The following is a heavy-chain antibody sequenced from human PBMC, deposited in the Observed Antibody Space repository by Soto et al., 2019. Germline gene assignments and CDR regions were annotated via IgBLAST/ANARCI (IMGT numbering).Heavy chain of an antibody. Sequence: ASETLSLTCAVSGGSISSGGYSWSWIRQPPGKGLEWIGYIYHSGSTYYNPSLKSRVTISVDRSKNQFSLKLSSVTAADTAVYYCARGYSSSSFYYYGMDVWGQGTTVTVSS. J-gene: IGHJ6*02. V-gene: IGHV4-30-2*01. D-gene: IGHD6-6*01. CDR3: ARGYSSSSFYYYGMDV. CDR2: IYHSGST. CDR1: GGSISSGGYS.